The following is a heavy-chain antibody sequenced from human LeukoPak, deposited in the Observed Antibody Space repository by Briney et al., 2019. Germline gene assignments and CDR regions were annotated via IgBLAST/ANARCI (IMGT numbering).Heavy chain of an antibody. CDR2: LYYDGST. CDR1: GGSISSTSYY. Sequence: SETLSLTCTVSGGSISSTSYYWGWIRQPPGKGLEWIGNLYYDGSTYYNPSLKSRVSIAVDTSKNQFSLKVNSVIAADTAVYYCVRQVVNWFDPWGQGTLVTVSS. CDR3: VRQVVNWFDP. J-gene: IGHJ5*02. V-gene: IGHV4-39*07. D-gene: IGHD2-15*01.